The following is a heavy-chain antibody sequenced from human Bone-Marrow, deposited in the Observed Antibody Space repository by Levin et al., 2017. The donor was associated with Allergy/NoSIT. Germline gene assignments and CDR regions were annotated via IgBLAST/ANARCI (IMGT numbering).Heavy chain of an antibody. D-gene: IGHD1-26*01. J-gene: IGHJ5*02. CDR1: GFSLSTSGVG. CDR3: AHRSGSHLPPRSWLDP. Sequence: NVSGPTLVKPTQTLTLTCTFSGFSLSTSGVGVDWIRQSPGKALEWLALIYWDDDKRYSPSLKTRLTITKDISKNLVVLKMTNMDPLDTATYYCAHRSGSHLPPRSWLDPWGQGILVTVSS. V-gene: IGHV2-5*02. CDR2: IYWDDDK.